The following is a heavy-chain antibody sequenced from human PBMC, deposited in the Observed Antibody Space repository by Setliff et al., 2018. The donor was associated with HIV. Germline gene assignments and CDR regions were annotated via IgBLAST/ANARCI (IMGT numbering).Heavy chain of an antibody. V-gene: IGHV4-38-2*01. Sequence: LSLTCAVSGYSISSGYFWGWIRQPPGKGLEWIGSLYHSGTNFYNPSLKSRVTISLDTSTNRFSLKLNSVTAADTAVYYCARGPSGRAPAPARAPHYYGLDLWGPGTTVTVSS. CDR1: GYSISSGYF. J-gene: IGHJ6*01. D-gene: IGHD2-2*01. CDR2: LYHSGTN. CDR3: ARGPSGRAPAPARAPHYYGLDL.